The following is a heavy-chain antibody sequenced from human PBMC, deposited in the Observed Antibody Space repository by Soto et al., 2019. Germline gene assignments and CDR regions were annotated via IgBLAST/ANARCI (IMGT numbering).Heavy chain of an antibody. J-gene: IGHJ4*02. CDR3: AKDIDGYCSGGSCYHLVY. D-gene: IGHD2-15*01. Sequence: EVQLLESGGGLVQPGGSLRLSCAASGFTFSSYAMSWVRQAPGKGLEWVSANSGSGGSTYYADSVKGRFTISRDNSKNTLYLKMNSLRAEDTAVYYCAKDIDGYCSGGSCYHLVYWGQGTLVTVSS. V-gene: IGHV3-23*01. CDR1: GFTFSSYA. CDR2: NSGSGGST.